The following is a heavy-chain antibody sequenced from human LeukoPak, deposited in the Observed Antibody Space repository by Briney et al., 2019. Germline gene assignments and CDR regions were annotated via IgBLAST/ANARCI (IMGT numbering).Heavy chain of an antibody. V-gene: IGHV4-34*01. CDR3: ARVLRLLSNYYDSSGSPDGYYYYMDV. J-gene: IGHJ6*03. CDR1: GGSFSGYY. D-gene: IGHD3-22*01. CDR2: INHSGST. Sequence: SETLSLTCAVYGGSFSGYYWSWIRQPPGKGLGWIGEINHSGSTNYNPSPKSRVTISVDTSKNQFSLKLSSVTAADTAVYYCARVLRLLSNYYDSSGSPDGYYYYMDVWGKGTTVTVSS.